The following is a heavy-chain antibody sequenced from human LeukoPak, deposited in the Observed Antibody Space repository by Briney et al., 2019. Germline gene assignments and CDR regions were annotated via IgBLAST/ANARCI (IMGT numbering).Heavy chain of an antibody. Sequence: GGSLRLSCAASGFTFSSYGMSWVRQAPGKGLEWVSRINSDGSSTSYADSVKGRFTISRDNAKNTLCLQMNSLRAEDTAVYYCARGHYDFWSGYYPTYWGQGTLVTVSS. V-gene: IGHV3-74*01. J-gene: IGHJ4*02. CDR1: GFTFSSYG. CDR2: INSDGSST. D-gene: IGHD3-3*01. CDR3: ARGHYDFWSGYYPTY.